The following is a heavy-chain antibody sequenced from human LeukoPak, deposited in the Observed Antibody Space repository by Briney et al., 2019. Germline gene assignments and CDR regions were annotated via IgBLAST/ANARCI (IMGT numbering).Heavy chain of an antibody. D-gene: IGHD5-24*01. J-gene: IGHJ4*02. CDR1: GFTFSSYW. V-gene: IGHV3-74*01. Sequence: GGSLRLSCAASGFTFSSYWMHWVRQAPGKGLVWVSRINSDGSSTSYADSVKGRFTISRDNAKNSLYLQMNSLRAEDTAVYYCARDRDGYNYGIIGYWGQGTLVTVSS. CDR2: INSDGSST. CDR3: ARDRDGYNYGIIGY.